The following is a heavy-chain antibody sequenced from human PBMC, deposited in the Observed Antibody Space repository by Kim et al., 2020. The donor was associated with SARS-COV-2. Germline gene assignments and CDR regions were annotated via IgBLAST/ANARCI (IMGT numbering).Heavy chain of an antibody. CDR3: ATDLFHTGFDY. CDR1: GYIFTNFA. V-gene: IGHV1-3*01. J-gene: IGHJ4*02. CDR2: INAGTGNT. Sequence: ASVKVSCKASGYIFTNFAIQWVRQAPGPRLEWMGWINAGTGNTKFSQQFQGRVTFTRDTSANTASMELSSLGSEDTAVYYCATDLFHTGFDYWGQGTLVAVS. D-gene: IGHD2-8*02.